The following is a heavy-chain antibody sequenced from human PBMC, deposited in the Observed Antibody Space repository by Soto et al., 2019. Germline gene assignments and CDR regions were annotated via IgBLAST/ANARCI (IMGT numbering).Heavy chain of an antibody. V-gene: IGHV5-51*01. CDR1: GYNFAVYW. CDR3: ARGGVSTRTFDY. D-gene: IGHD3-3*01. J-gene: IGHJ4*02. CDR2: IYPSDSDT. Sequence: GEALKISWKGSGYNFAVYWIAWVRQMAGKGLELMGIIYPSDSDTRYRPAFQGQVPISADKSISSAYLQWSSLRASDTAMYYCARGGVSTRTFDYWGQGTPVTVSS.